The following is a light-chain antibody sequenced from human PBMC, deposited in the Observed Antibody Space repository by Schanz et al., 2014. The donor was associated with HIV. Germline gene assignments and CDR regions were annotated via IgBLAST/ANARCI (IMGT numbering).Light chain of an antibody. CDR3: SSWAGNYVKI. CDR1: NSDVGYYSY. V-gene: IGLV2-8*01. CDR2: DVT. Sequence: QSALTQPASVSGSPGQSITISCTGTNSDVGYYSYVSWYQQYPGKAPKLIIYDVTKRPSGVPDRFSGSKSGNTASLTVSGLQAEDEADYYCSSWAGNYVKIFGSGTQLTVL. J-gene: IGLJ7*01.